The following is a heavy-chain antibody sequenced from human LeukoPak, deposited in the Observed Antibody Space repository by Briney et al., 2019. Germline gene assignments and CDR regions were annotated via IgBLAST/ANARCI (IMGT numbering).Heavy chain of an antibody. J-gene: IGHJ6*03. CDR2: IYTSGST. D-gene: IGHD2-8*01. CDR3: ARETRGLYLPYYYYYMDV. Sequence: SETLSLTCTVSGGSISSYYWSWIRQPAGEGLEWIGRIYTSGSTHYNPSLKSRVTMSVDTSKNQFSLKLSSVTAADTAVYYCARETRGLYLPYYYYYMDVWGKGTTVTVSS. V-gene: IGHV4-4*07. CDR1: GGSISSYY.